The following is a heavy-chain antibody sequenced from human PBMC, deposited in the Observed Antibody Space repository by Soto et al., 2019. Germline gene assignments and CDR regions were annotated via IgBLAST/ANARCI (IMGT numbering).Heavy chain of an antibody. CDR1: GFSFSSYG. V-gene: IGHV3-33*06. CDR3: AKDRGGGAVVPDY. J-gene: IGHJ4*02. Sequence: QVQLVESGGGVVQPGRSLRLSCAASGFSFSSYGIHWVRQAPGKGLEWVAVIWYDGSNEYYADSVKGRFSISRDNSKSTVYLQMNSLGAEETAVYYWAKDRGGGAVVPDYWGQGTLVTVSS. CDR2: IWYDGSNE. D-gene: IGHD2-21*01.